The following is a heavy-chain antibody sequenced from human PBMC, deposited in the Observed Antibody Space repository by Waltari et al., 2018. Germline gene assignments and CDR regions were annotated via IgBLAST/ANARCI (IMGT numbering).Heavy chain of an antibody. CDR3: ARVYIHAFDI. J-gene: IGHJ3*02. CDR1: GGSISSSSYY. Sequence: QLQLQESGPGLVKPSETLSLTCTVPGGSISSSSYYWGWSRQPPGKGLEWIGSIYYSGSTYYNPSLKSRVTISVDTSKNQCSLKLSSVTAADTAVYYCARVYIHAFDIWGQGTMVTVSS. V-gene: IGHV4-39*07. CDR2: IYYSGST.